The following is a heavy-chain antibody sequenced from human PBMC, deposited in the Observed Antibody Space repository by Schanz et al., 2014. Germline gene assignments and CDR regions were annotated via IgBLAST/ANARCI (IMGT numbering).Heavy chain of an antibody. CDR2: ISPNSGNT. Sequence: QVQLVQSGGEVKKPGASMKVSCKASGRTFIVYHVLHWVRQAPGQGLERMGRISPNSGNTHSAQKFQGRVTMTWDRSISTANMELSGLRSDDTAVYYCARENKDYDSILNKFFHYGLDLWGQGTTVTVSS. CDR3: ARENKDYDSILNKFFHYGLDL. V-gene: IGHV1-2*06. J-gene: IGHJ6*02. CDR1: GRTFIVYH. D-gene: IGHD3-3*02.